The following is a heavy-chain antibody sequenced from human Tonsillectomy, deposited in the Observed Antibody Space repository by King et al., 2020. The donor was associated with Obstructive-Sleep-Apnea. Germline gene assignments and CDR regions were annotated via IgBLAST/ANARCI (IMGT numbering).Heavy chain of an antibody. CDR1: GFTFSNYW. D-gene: IGHD1-26*01. CDR3: ARGAGAL. CDR2: IKQDGSEK. J-gene: IGHJ4*02. V-gene: IGHV3-7*03. Sequence: VQLVESGGGLVQPGGSLRLSCEASGFTFSNYWMTWVRQAPGKGLEWVANIKQDGSEKNHVESVKGRFTISRDNAKNSLYLQMNSLRAEDTAVYYCARGAGALWGQGTLVTVSS.